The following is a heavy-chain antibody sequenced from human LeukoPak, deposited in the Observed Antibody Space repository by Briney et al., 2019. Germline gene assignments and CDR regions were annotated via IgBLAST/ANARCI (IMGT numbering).Heavy chain of an antibody. CDR3: ARVITMVRGYYYYGMDV. CDR1: GYTFTSHG. V-gene: IGHV1-18*04. J-gene: IGHJ6*04. CDR2: ISAYNGNT. Sequence: ASVKVSCKASGYTFTSHGISWARQAPGQGLEWMGWISAYNGNTNYAQKLQGRVTMTTDTSTSTAYMELRSLRSDDTAVYYCARVITMVRGYYYYGMDVWGKGTTVTVSS. D-gene: IGHD3-10*01.